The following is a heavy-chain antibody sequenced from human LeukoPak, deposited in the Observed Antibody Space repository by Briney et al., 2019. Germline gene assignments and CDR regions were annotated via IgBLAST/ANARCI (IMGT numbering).Heavy chain of an antibody. D-gene: IGHD4-17*01. Sequence: SVKVSCKASGGTFSSYAISWVRQAPGQGLEWMGGTIPIFGTANYAQKFQGRVTITADESTSTAYMELSSLRSEDTAVYYCAREGYDYGVERGEYGMDVWGQGTTVTVSS. J-gene: IGHJ6*02. CDR3: AREGYDYGVERGEYGMDV. V-gene: IGHV1-69*13. CDR2: TIPIFGTA. CDR1: GGTFSSYA.